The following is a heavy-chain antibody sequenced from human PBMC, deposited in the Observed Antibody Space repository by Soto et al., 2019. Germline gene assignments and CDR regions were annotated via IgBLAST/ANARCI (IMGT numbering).Heavy chain of an antibody. CDR3: ARDLRDIVLMVYALDYYYYYGMDV. CDR2: INPNNGNT. J-gene: IGHJ6*02. CDR1: GYTFTGYY. Sequence: ASVKVSCKASGYTFTGYYMHWVRQAPGQGLEWMGWINPNNGNTNYAQKLQGRVTMTTDTSTSTAYMELRSLRSDDTAVYYCARDLRDIVLMVYALDYYYYYGMDVWGQGTTVTVSS. V-gene: IGHV1-18*04. D-gene: IGHD2-8*01.